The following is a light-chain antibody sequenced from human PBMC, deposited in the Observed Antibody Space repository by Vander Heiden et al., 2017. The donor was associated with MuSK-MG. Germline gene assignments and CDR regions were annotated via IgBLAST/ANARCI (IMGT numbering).Light chain of an antibody. Sequence: EIVLTHSPVTLSLCRAERPTLSYLASQSVSSSYLAWYQQKPGQAPRLLIYGASSRATGIPDRFNGSGSGTGFTLTISRLEPEDFAVYYCQQDGNSPLTFGGGTKVEIK. CDR1: QSVSSSY. CDR3: QQDGNSPLT. J-gene: IGKJ4*01. CDR2: GAS. V-gene: IGKV3-20*01.